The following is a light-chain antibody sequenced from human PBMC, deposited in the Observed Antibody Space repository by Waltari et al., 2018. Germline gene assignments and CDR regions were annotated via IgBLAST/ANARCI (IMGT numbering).Light chain of an antibody. CDR1: SGSIASNY. J-gene: IGLJ2*01. CDR2: ENN. CDR3: QSYDTSTVI. V-gene: IGLV6-57*02. Sequence: NFMLTQPHSVSESPGKTVTISCTSDSGSIASNYVQWYQQRPGSAPSSVIYENNQRPSGVPDRFSGSIDSSSNSASLTISGLKTEDEADYYCQSYDTSTVIFGGGTKLTVL.